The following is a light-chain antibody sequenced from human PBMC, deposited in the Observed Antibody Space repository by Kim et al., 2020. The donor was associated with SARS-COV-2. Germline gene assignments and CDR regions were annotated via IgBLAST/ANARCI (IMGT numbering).Light chain of an antibody. CDR1: QGVGNY. CDR2: DVS. CDR3: HQRSNWPPIT. J-gene: IGKJ5*01. Sequence: SPEERATLSCRASQGVGNYLGWYQQRPGQAPRLLIYDVSNRATGVPDRFTGSGSETDFTLTISDLEPEDFAVYYCHQRSNWPPITFGQGTRLEIK. V-gene: IGKV3-11*01.